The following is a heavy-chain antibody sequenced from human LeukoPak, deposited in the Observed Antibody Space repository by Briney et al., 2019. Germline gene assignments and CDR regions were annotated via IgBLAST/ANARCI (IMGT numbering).Heavy chain of an antibody. V-gene: IGHV4-59*01. CDR3: ARGTTFYDY. CDR2: IYYSGST. Sequence: SETLSLTCAVYGGSFSSYYWSWIRQPPGKGLEWIGYIYYSGSTNYNPSLKSRVTISVDTSNNQFSLKLRSVTAADTAVYYCARGTTFYDYWGQGTLVTVSS. D-gene: IGHD1-1*01. J-gene: IGHJ4*02. CDR1: GGSFSSYY.